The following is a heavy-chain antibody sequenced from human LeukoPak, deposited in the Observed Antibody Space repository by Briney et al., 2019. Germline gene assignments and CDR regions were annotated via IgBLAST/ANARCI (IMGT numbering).Heavy chain of an antibody. J-gene: IGHJ4*02. V-gene: IGHV3-30-3*01. CDR1: GFTSSSYA. CDR3: ARGPYSSNWYVGY. Sequence: PGRSLRLSCAASGFTSSSYAMHWVRQAPGKGLEWVAVISYDGSNKYYADSVKGRFTISRDNSKNTLYLQMNSLRAEDTAVYYCARGPYSSNWYVGYWGQGTLVTVAS. CDR2: ISYDGSNK. D-gene: IGHD6-13*01.